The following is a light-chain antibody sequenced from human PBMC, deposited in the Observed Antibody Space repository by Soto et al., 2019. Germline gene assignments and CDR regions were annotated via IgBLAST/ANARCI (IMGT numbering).Light chain of an antibody. CDR2: EAY. CDR1: QSISSW. V-gene: IGKV1-5*01. CDR3: QQYSSYWT. Sequence: DIQMTQSPSTLSASVGDRVTITCRASQSISSWLAWYQQKPGKAPKLLIYEAYNSESGVPSRFSGSGSGTEFTLTSSSLQPDDFSTYYCQQYSSYWTFGQGTKVEIK. J-gene: IGKJ1*01.